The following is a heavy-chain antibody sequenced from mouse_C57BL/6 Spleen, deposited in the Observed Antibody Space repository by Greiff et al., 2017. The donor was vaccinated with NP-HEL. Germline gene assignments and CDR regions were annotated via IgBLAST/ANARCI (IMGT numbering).Heavy chain of an antibody. CDR1: GFTFSSYG. CDR2: ISSGGSYT. Sequence: DVQLVESGGDLVKPGGSLKLSCAASGFTFSSYGMSWVRQTPDKRLEWVATISSGGSYTYYPDSVKGRFTISRDNAKNTLYLQMSSLKSEDTAMYYCARQGDGYYYFDYWGQGTTLTVSS. V-gene: IGHV5-6*01. D-gene: IGHD2-3*01. J-gene: IGHJ2*01. CDR3: ARQGDGYYYFDY.